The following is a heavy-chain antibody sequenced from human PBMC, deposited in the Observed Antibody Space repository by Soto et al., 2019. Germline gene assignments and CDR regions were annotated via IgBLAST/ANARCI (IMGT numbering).Heavy chain of an antibody. CDR3: ARHPGGRGYYYGMYV. V-gene: IGHV1-69*12. Sequence: QVQLVQSGAEVKKPGSSVKVSCKASGGTFSSYAISWVRQAPGQGLEWMGGIIPIFGTANYAQKFQGRVTLHADESTRTAYMELSSLSSEDTAVYYCARHPGGRGYYYGMYVWGQGTTVTVSS. D-gene: IGHD2-15*01. CDR1: GGTFSSYA. J-gene: IGHJ6*02. CDR2: IIPIFGTA.